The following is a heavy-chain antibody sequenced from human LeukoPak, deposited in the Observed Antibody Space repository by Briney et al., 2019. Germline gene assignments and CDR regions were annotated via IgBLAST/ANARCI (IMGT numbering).Heavy chain of an antibody. CDR2: INHSGST. CDR1: GGSFSGYY. J-gene: IGHJ5*02. Sequence: SETLSLTCAVYGGSFSGYYWSWIRQPPGKGLEWIGEINHSGSTNYNPSLKSRVTISVDTSKNQFSLKLSSVTAADTAVYYCARHGSGSVVPVGFDPWGQGTLVTVSS. D-gene: IGHD2-15*01. CDR3: ARHGSGSVVPVGFDP. V-gene: IGHV4-34*01.